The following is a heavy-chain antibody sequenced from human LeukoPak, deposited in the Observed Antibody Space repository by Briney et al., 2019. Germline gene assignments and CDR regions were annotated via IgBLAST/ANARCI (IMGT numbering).Heavy chain of an antibody. CDR1: GFTFDDYA. CDR3: ARDRIKIGYYDILTGYPPGGMDV. V-gene: IGHV3-9*01. Sequence: GGSLGLSCAASGFTFDDYAMHWVRQAPGKGLEWVSGISWNSGSIGYADSVKGRFTISRDNAKNSLYLQMNSLRAEDTAVYYCARDRIKIGYYDILTGYPPGGMDVWGQGTTVTVSS. D-gene: IGHD3-9*01. CDR2: ISWNSGSI. J-gene: IGHJ6*02.